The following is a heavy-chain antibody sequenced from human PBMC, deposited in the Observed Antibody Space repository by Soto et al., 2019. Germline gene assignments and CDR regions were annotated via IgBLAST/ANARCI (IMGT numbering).Heavy chain of an antibody. CDR2: IHNSGTS. J-gene: IGHJ4*02. CDR3: ARARKATYITGGFAY. V-gene: IGHV4-59*01. Sequence: KPSETLSLTCTVSGDTSTSYYWGWIRQAPGKGLEWIGHIHNSGTSTHNPSLNGRVTISIDMSKKQFSLKLTSLTSADTAVYYCARARKATYITGGFAYWGQGTLVTVSS. CDR1: GDTSTSYY. D-gene: IGHD3-3*01.